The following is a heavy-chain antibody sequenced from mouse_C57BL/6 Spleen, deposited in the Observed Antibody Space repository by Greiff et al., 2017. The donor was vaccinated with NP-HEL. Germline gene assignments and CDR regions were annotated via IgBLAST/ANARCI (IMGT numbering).Heavy chain of an antibody. CDR3: ARRITTVTYWYFDV. V-gene: IGHV1-50*01. CDR2: IDPSDSYT. D-gene: IGHD1-1*01. CDR1: GYTFTSYW. Sequence: QVQLQQPGAELVKPGASVKLSCKASGYTFTSYWMQWVKQRPGQGLEWIGEIDPSDSYTNYNQKFKGKATWTVDTSSSTAYMQLSSLTSEDSAVYYCARRITTVTYWYFDVWGTGTTVTVSS. J-gene: IGHJ1*03.